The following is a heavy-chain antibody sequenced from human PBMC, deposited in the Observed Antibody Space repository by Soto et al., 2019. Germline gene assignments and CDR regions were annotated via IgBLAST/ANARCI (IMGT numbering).Heavy chain of an antibody. V-gene: IGHV4-61*01. D-gene: IGHD3-22*01. Sequence: PSETLSLTCTVSGGSVSSGSYYWSWIRQPPGKGLEWIGYIYYSGSTNYNPSLKSRVTISVDTSKNQFSLKLSSVTAADTAVYYCARSHAYYYDSSGSSYFDYWGQGTLVTVSS. CDR1: GGSVSSGSYY. J-gene: IGHJ4*02. CDR3: ARSHAYYYDSSGSSYFDY. CDR2: IYYSGST.